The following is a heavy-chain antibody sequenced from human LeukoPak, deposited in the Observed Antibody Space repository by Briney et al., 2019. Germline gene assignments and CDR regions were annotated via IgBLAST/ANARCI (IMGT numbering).Heavy chain of an antibody. CDR3: ARDNGGWFDS. Sequence: GGSLRLSCAVSGFSFDNCAMTWVRQAPGKGLEWVANIKQGGREEKYVGSVKGRFAISRDDAKSTLYLQMDSLSGDDTAVYYCARDNGGWFDSWGRGTLVTVSS. V-gene: IGHV3-7*03. D-gene: IGHD3-10*01. CDR1: GFSFDNCA. J-gene: IGHJ5*01. CDR2: IKQGGREE.